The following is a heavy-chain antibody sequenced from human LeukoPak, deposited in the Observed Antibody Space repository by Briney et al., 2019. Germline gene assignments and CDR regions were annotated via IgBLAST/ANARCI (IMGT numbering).Heavy chain of an antibody. V-gene: IGHV1-18*01. Sequence: ASVKVSCKASGDTFTSYGISWVRQAPGQGLEWMGWISAYNGNTNYAQKLQGRVTMTTDTSTSTAYMELRSLRSDDTVVYYCARDQWFGELVNYYYYYMDVWGKGTTVTVSS. J-gene: IGHJ6*03. CDR3: ARDQWFGELVNYYYYYMDV. CDR1: GDTFTSYG. D-gene: IGHD3-10*01. CDR2: ISAYNGNT.